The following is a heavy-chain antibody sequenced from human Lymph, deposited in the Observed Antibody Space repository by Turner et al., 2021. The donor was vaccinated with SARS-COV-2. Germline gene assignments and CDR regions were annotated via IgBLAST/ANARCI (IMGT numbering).Heavy chain of an antibody. CDR2: IYSGGST. V-gene: IGHV3-53*02. Sequence: DVQLVETGGGLLQPGGSLRTSCAASGLTVSSNYMTWVRQAPGKGLEWVSVIYSGGSTFYADSVKGRFTISRDNSKNTLYLQMNSLRAEDTAVYYCARDLVVYGMDVWGQGTTVTVSS. CDR1: GLTVSSNY. J-gene: IGHJ6*02. CDR3: ARDLVVYGMDV. D-gene: IGHD3-10*01.